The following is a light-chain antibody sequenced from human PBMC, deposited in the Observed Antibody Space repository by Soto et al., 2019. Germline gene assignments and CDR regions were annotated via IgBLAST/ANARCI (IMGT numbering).Light chain of an antibody. J-gene: IGLJ3*02. CDR1: NSNIGNNY. CDR2: DTN. V-gene: IGLV1-51*01. Sequence: QSVVTQPPSLSAAPGQKVTISCSGSNSNIGNNYVSWYQQFPGTVPKLLIYDTNKRPSGIPDRFSGSKSGTSATLGITGLQTGDEADYYCATWDSSLSAAVFGGGTRLTVL. CDR3: ATWDSSLSAAV.